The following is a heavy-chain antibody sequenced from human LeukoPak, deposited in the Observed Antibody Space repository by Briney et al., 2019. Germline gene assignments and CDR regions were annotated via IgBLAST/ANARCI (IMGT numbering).Heavy chain of an antibody. D-gene: IGHD5-12*01. J-gene: IGHJ4*02. Sequence: GGSLRLSCAASGFTFSTYAMSWVRQAPGKGLEWVATMTGSGGSTFYGDSVKGRFTIARDNSNNMLYLQMNSLRAEDTAVYYCARDREATPAGYYFDYWGQGTLVTVSS. CDR2: MTGSGGST. CDR3: ARDREATPAGYYFDY. CDR1: GFTFSTYA. V-gene: IGHV3-23*01.